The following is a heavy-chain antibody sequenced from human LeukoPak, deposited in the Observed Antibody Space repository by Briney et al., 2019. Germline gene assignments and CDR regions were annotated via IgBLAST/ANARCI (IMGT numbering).Heavy chain of an antibody. J-gene: IGHJ4*02. D-gene: IGHD3-22*01. V-gene: IGHV4-39*01. Sequence: SETLSLTCTVSGGSISSSSYYWGWIRQPPGKGLEWIGSIYYSGSTYYNPPLKSRVTISVDTSKNQFSLKLSSVTAADTAVYYCASQRPGYYYDSSGYQSPVDYWGQGTLVTVSS. CDR3: ASQRPGYYYDSSGYQSPVDY. CDR2: IYYSGST. CDR1: GGSISSSSYY.